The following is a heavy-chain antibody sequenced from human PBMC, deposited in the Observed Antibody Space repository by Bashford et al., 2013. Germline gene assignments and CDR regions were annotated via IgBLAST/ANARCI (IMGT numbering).Heavy chain of an antibody. CDR3: ARGTADIVVVPAAILNDYYYYYGMDV. J-gene: IGHJ6*02. CDR1: GGTFSSYA. V-gene: IGHV1-69*10. CDR2: IIPILGIA. D-gene: IGHD2-2*02. Sequence: VASVKVSCKASGGTFSSYAISWVRQAPGQGLEWMGGIIPILGIANYAQKFQGRVTITADKSTSTAYMELSSLRSEDTAVYYCARGTADIVVVPAAILNDYYYYYGMDVWGQGTTVTVSS.